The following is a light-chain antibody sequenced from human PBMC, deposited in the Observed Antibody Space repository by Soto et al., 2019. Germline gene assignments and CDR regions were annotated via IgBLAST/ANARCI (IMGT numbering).Light chain of an antibody. V-gene: IGLV1-51*01. CDR3: QSYDRSLSGVV. J-gene: IGLJ1*01. Sequence: QSVLAQPPSVSAAPGQNVTISCSGSSSNIGDNYVSWYQQLPGTAPKLLIYDNDKRPSGIPDRFSGSKSATSATLGITGLQADDEADYYCQSYDRSLSGVVFGTGTKVTVL. CDR2: DND. CDR1: SSNIGDNY.